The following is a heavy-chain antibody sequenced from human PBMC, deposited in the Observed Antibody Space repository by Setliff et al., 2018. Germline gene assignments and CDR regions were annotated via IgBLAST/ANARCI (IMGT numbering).Heavy chain of an antibody. D-gene: IGHD6-6*01. CDR1: GASISSGNDF. CDR2: IYTNGGT. J-gene: IGHJ6*02. Sequence: PSETLSLTCSVSGASISSGNDFWNWIRQPAGKGLEWIGNIYTNGGTDYSPSLRSRVTISLGTSKNQFSLQLTSVTAADTAVYYCARVSQLVVLSLYYYYGMDVWGQGTTVTVSS. V-gene: IGHV4-61*09. CDR3: ARVSQLVVLSLYYYYGMDV.